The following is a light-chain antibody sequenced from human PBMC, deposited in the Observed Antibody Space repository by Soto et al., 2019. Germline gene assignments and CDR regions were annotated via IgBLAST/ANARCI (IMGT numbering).Light chain of an antibody. CDR2: GVT. V-gene: IGLV1-40*01. J-gene: IGLJ1*01. CDR1: WSNIGAGYE. CDR3: AAWDDSLNGPYV. Sequence: QSVLTQPPSVSGAPGQRVTISCTGGWSNIGAGYEVHWYQHLPGTAPKLLIYGVTNRPSGVPDRFSGSKSGTSASLAISGLQSEDEADYYCAAWDDSLNGPYVFGTGTKLTVL.